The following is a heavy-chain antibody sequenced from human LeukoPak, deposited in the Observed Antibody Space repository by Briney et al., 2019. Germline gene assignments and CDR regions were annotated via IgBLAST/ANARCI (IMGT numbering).Heavy chain of an antibody. CDR1: GYTFTGYY. D-gene: IGHD2-2*01. V-gene: IGHV1-2*02. J-gene: IGHJ4*02. Sequence: ASVKVSCKASGYTFTGYYMHWVRQAPGQGLEWMGWINPNSGGTNYARKFQGRVTMTRDTSISTAYMELSRLRSDDTAVYYCAREVPAAMGYFDYWGQGTLVTVSS. CDR2: INPNSGGT. CDR3: AREVPAAMGYFDY.